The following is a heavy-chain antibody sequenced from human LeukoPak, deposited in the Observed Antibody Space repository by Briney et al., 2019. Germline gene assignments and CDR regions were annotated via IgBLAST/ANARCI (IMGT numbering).Heavy chain of an antibody. CDR3: ARVGRSGYYQGTYYYYGMDV. Sequence: GGSLRLSCTASGLIFRNYAMTWVRQAPRKGLEWVSTISGDGTETFYADSVKGRFTISRDNSKNTHYLQMNSLRAEDTAVYYCARVGRSGYYQGTYYYYGMDVWGQGTTVTVSS. CDR1: GLIFRNYA. CDR2: ISGDGTET. D-gene: IGHD3-3*01. J-gene: IGHJ6*02. V-gene: IGHV3-23*01.